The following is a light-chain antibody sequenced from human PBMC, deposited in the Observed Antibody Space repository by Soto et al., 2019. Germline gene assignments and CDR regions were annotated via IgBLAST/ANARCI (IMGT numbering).Light chain of an antibody. J-gene: IGLJ2*01. Sequence: QSVLTQPPSVSGAPGQRVTISCTGSSSNIGAGYDVHWYQQLPGTAPKLLIYGNSNRPSGVPDRFSGSKSGTSASLAITGLQAEYEADYYCPSYDSSLSGSTVVFGGGTKLTVL. CDR2: GNS. V-gene: IGLV1-40*01. CDR3: PSYDSSLSGSTVV. CDR1: SSNIGAGYD.